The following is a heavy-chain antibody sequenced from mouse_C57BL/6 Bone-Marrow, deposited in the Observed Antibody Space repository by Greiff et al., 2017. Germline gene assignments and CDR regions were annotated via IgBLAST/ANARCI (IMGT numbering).Heavy chain of an antibody. CDR3: ARLNWVYAMDY. Sequence: EVMLVESGGGLVKPGGSLKLSCAASGFTFSDYGMHWVRQAPEKGLEWVAYISSGSSTIYYADTVKGRFTISRENAKNTLFLQMTSLRSEDTAMYYCARLNWVYAMDYWGQGTSVTVSS. CDR2: ISSGSSTI. CDR1: GFTFSDYG. J-gene: IGHJ4*01. D-gene: IGHD4-1*01. V-gene: IGHV5-17*01.